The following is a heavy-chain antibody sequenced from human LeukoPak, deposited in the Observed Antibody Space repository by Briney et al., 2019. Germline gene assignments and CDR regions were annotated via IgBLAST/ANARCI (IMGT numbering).Heavy chain of an antibody. CDR1: GGSISSYY. J-gene: IGHJ6*02. D-gene: IGHD6-19*01. V-gene: IGHV4-59*01. CDR2: IYYSGST. Sequence: PSETLSLTCTVSGGSISSYYWSWIRQPPGKGLEWIGYIYYSGSTNYNPSLKSRVTISVDTSKNQFSLKLSSVTAADTAVYYCARGGSSGWYIPTYYYYYYGMDVWGQGTTVTVSS. CDR3: ARGGSSGWYIPTYYYYYYGMDV.